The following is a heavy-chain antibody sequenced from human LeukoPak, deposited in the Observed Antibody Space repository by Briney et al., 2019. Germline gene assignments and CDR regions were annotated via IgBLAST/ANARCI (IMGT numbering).Heavy chain of an antibody. V-gene: IGHV3-7*03. D-gene: IGHD3-22*01. Sequence: GGSLRLSCAASGFTFNNHSMCWVRQAPGKGLEWVANIKQDGSEKFYVDSVKGRFTVSRDNSKNSIYLQMNSLRAEDTGIYYCAKELRGKSSGYYIRGDFFDDWGQGTLVTVSS. CDR1: GFTFNNHS. J-gene: IGHJ4*02. CDR2: IKQDGSEK. CDR3: AKELRGKSSGYYIRGDFFDD.